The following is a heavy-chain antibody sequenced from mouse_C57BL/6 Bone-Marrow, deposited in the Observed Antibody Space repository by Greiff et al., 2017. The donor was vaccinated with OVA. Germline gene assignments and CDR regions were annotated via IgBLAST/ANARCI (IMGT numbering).Heavy chain of an antibody. Sequence: EVKLVESGGGLVKPGGSLKLSCAASGFTFSSYAMSWVRQTPEKRLEWVATISDGGSYTYYPDNVKGRFTISRDNAKNNLYMQMGHLKSEDTARYYCAGPNWDLDYWGQGTTLTVSS. D-gene: IGHD4-1*01. J-gene: IGHJ2*01. V-gene: IGHV5-4*03. CDR1: GFTFSSYA. CDR2: ISDGGSYT. CDR3: AGPNWDLDY.